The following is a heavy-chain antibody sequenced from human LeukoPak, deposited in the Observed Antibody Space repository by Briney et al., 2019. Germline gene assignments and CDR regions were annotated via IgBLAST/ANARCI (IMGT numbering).Heavy chain of an antibody. Sequence: ASQTLSLTCTVSGGSISSGDYYWSWIRQPPGKGLEWIAYMYYSGSTYYNPSLRSRVTMSADTSKNQLSLKLSSVTAADTAVYYCARPYYYDSRIDPWGQGILVTVSS. CDR2: MYYSGST. CDR1: GGSISSGDYY. D-gene: IGHD3-22*01. J-gene: IGHJ5*02. V-gene: IGHV4-30-4*01. CDR3: ARPYYYDSRIDP.